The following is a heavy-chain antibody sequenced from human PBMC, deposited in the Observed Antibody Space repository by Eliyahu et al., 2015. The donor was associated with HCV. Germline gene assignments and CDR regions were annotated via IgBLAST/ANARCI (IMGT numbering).Heavy chain of an antibody. V-gene: IGHV4-34*01. CDR2: INHSGST. CDR1: GGSFSGYY. Sequence: QVQLQQWGAGLLKPSETLSLTCAVYGGSFSGYYWSWIRQPPGKGLEWIGEINHSGSTNYNPSLKSRVTISVDTSKNQFSLKLSSVTAADTAVYYCARGRQWLPHDYWGQGTLVTVSS. CDR3: ARGRQWLPHDY. J-gene: IGHJ4*02. D-gene: IGHD6-19*01.